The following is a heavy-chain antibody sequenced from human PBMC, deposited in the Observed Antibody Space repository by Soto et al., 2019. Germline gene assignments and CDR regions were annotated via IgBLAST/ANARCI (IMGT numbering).Heavy chain of an antibody. CDR2: SKNKANSYTT. V-gene: IGHV3-72*01. J-gene: IGHJ6*02. Sequence: EVQLVASGGGLVQPGGSLRLSCAASGFIFSDHYMDWVRQAPWKGLEWLGRSKNKANSYTTDYAASVKGRFTVSRDDSKNSLYLQMTSLKTEDTAVYYCTSAVSATRASGLDVWGQGTTVTVSS. D-gene: IGHD2-15*01. CDR3: TSAVSATRASGLDV. CDR1: GFIFSDHY.